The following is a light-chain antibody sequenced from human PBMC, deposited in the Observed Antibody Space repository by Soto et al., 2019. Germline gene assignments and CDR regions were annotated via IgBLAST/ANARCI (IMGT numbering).Light chain of an antibody. CDR1: QSVDVF. CDR3: QQRSNRPLT. Sequence: EIVLTQSPATLSLSPGDRATLSCRASQSVDVFLAWYQQRPGQAPRLLIYDASKRATYVPSRFSGSGSGTDFTLTISSLEPEDFAVYYCQQRSNRPLTFGGGTRVDIK. V-gene: IGKV3-11*01. CDR2: DAS. J-gene: IGKJ4*01.